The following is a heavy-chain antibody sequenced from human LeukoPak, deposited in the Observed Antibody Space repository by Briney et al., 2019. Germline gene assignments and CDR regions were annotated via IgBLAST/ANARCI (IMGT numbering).Heavy chain of an antibody. CDR3: AKADTGGNYFDH. V-gene: IGHV3-74*01. Sequence: GGSLRLSCAASGLTFSDFWMHWVRQPPGKGLVWVALVKGDGRTTIYADSVKGRFTFSRDNFKNTLHLQMNSLRAEDTAVYYCAKADTGGNYFDHWGQGTLVTVSP. J-gene: IGHJ4*02. CDR2: VKGDGRTT. D-gene: IGHD1-26*01. CDR1: GLTFSDFW.